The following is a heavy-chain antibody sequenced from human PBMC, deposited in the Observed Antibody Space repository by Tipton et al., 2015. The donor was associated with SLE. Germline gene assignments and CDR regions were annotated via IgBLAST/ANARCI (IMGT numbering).Heavy chain of an antibody. CDR1: GGSFGGYY. J-gene: IGHJ3*02. CDR2: INHSGST. V-gene: IGHV4-34*01. D-gene: IGHD3-3*01. CDR3: AREEENDFWSGGDAFDI. Sequence: TLSLTCAVYGGSFGGYYWSWIRQPPGKGLEWIGEINHSGSTNYNPSLKSRVTISVDTSKNQFSLKLSSVTAADTAVYYCAREEENDFWSGGDAFDIWGQGTMVTVSS.